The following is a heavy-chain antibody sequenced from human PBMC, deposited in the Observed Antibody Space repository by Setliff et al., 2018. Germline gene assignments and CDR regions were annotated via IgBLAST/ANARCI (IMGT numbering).Heavy chain of an antibody. CDR2: IYYSGST. D-gene: IGHD4-17*01. J-gene: IGHJ4*02. CDR3: ARDAGVTISIAVFDY. CDR1: GGSISSHY. V-gene: IGHV4-59*11. Sequence: PSETLSLTCTVSGGSISSHYWSWIRQPPGKGLEWIGSIYYSGSTNYNPSLKSRVTISVDTSKNQVSLKLSSVTAADTAVYYCARDAGVTISIAVFDYWGQGTLVTVS.